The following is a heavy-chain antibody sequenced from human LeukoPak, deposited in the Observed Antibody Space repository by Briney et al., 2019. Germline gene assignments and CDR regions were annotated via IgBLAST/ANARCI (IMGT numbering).Heavy chain of an antibody. D-gene: IGHD6-19*01. CDR3: ARDRGALADYYFDY. V-gene: IGHV3-66*01. Sequence: AGGSLRLSCAASGXSFSSAAMNWVRQAPGKGLEWVSVIYTGGTTYYADSVKGRFTISRDNSKNMLYLQMNSLRADDAAVYYCARDRGALADYYFDYWGQGTLVTVSS. J-gene: IGHJ4*02. CDR2: IYTGGTT. CDR1: GXSFSSAA.